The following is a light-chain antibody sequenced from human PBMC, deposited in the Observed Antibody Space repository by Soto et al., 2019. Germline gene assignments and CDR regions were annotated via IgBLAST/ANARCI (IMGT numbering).Light chain of an antibody. J-gene: IGKJ1*01. CDR3: QQYNSFIWT. Sequence: DIQMTQSPSTLSASVGDRVTIICRASQSINSWLAWYQQKGGKAPKLLISQASNLDSGVPSRFSGSGSGTEFNLTISSLQPEDFATYYWQQYNSFIWTFGQGTKLDIK. CDR1: QSINSW. CDR2: QAS. V-gene: IGKV1-5*03.